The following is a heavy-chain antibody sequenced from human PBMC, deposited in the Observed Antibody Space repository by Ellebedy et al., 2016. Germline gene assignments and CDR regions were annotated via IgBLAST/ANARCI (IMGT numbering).Heavy chain of an antibody. CDR1: GGPISSYY. Sequence: SETLSLTCTVSGGPISSYYWSWIRQPPGKGLEWIGEINHSGSTNYNPSLKSRVTISVDTSKNQFSLKLSSVTAADTAVYYCARAPRGYGSGSHVDYWGQGTLVTVSS. CDR2: INHSGST. D-gene: IGHD3-10*01. J-gene: IGHJ4*02. V-gene: IGHV4-34*01. CDR3: ARAPRGYGSGSHVDY.